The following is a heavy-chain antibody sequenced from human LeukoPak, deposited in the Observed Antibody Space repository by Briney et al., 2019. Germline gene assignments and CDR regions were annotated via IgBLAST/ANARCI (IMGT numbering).Heavy chain of an antibody. J-gene: IGHJ4*02. D-gene: IGHD6-19*01. CDR2: ISACNGNT. CDR1: GYTFTSYG. V-gene: IGHV1-18*01. Sequence: ASVKVSCKASGYTFTSYGISWVRQAPGQGLEWMGWISACNGNTNYAQKLQGRVTMTTDTSTSTAYMELRSLRSDDTAVYYCASGVAGTESFDYWGQGTLVTVSS. CDR3: ASGVAGTESFDY.